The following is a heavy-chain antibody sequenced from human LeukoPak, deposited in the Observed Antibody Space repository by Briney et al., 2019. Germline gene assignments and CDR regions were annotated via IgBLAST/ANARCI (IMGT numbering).Heavy chain of an antibody. CDR3: ARVDPSKYYFDY. CDR2: IYYSGST. J-gene: IGHJ4*02. Sequence: SETLSLTCAVYGGSFSGYYWSWIRQPPGKGLEWIGSIYYSGSTYYNPSLKSRVTISVDTSKNQFSLKLSSVTAADTAVYYCARVDPSKYYFDYWGQGTLVTVSS. CDR1: GGSFSGYY. D-gene: IGHD4-11*01. V-gene: IGHV4-34*01.